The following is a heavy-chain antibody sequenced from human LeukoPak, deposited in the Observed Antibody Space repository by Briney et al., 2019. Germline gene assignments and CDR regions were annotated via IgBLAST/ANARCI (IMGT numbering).Heavy chain of an antibody. Sequence: SETLSPTCTVSGYSINSDYYWGWIRQSPEKGLEWIGIIYESGSTYYNPSLKSRLTISIDTSKTYFSLRLTSVTAADTAVYYCARAELSYCSGGRCPYFDYWGQGILVTVSS. CDR1: GYSINSDYY. CDR2: IYESGST. CDR3: ARAELSYCSGGRCPYFDY. D-gene: IGHD2-15*01. V-gene: IGHV4-38-2*02. J-gene: IGHJ4*02.